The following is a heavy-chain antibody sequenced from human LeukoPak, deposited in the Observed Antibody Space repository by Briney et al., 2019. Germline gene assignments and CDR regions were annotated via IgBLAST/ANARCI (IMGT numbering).Heavy chain of an antibody. CDR1: GFTFSSYS. D-gene: IGHD4-17*01. CDR3: ARDQYGDTVTTAETFDP. Sequence: MSGGSLTLSCAASGFTFSSYSMNWVRQAPGKGLEWVSSISSSSSYIYYADSVKGRFTISRDNAKNSLYLQMNSLRAEDTAVYYCARDQYGDTVTTAETFDPWGQGTLVTVSS. J-gene: IGHJ5*02. V-gene: IGHV3-21*01. CDR2: ISSSSSYI.